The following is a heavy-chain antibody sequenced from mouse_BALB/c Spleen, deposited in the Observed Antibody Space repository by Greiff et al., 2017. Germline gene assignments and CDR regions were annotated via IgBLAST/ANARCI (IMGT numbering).Heavy chain of an antibody. CDR1: GFTFSSFG. V-gene: IGHV5-17*02. J-gene: IGHJ2*01. CDR3: ARGLYYFDY. D-gene: IGHD6-2*01. Sequence: EVQLVESGGGLVQPGGSRKLSCAASGFTFSSFGMHWVRQAPEKGLEWVAYISSGSSTIYYADTVKGRFTISRDNPKNTLFLQMTSLRSEDTAMYYCARGLYYFDYWGQGTTLTVSS. CDR2: ISSGSSTI.